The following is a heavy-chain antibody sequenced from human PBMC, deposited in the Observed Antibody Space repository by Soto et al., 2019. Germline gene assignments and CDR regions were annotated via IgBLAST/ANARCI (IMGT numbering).Heavy chain of an antibody. CDR3: ARSLEGTTVTNWFDP. CDR2: ITPVFGTA. D-gene: IGHD4-17*01. V-gene: IGHV1-69*01. Sequence: QVQLVQSGAEVKKPGSSVKVSCKASADTFNSYSLSWLRQAPGQRLEWMGGITPVFGTADYAQSFEDRLTITADDSTSTVYMEVSSLRSADTSVYYCARSLEGTTVTNWFDPWGQGALVTLSS. J-gene: IGHJ5*02. CDR1: ADTFNSYS.